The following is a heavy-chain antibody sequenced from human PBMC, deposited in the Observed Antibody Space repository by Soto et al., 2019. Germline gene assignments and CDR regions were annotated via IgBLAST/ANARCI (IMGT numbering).Heavy chain of an antibody. CDR3: ARHWIYSSNWSNWFDP. CDR1: GDSVSSNSAA. D-gene: IGHD6-13*01. J-gene: IGHJ5*02. CDR2: TYYRSKWYN. V-gene: IGHV6-1*01. Sequence: LSQTLSLTCAISGDSVSSNSAAWNWIRQSPSRGLEWLGRTYYRSKWYNDYAVSVKSRITINPDTSKNQFSLQLNSVTAADTAVYFCARHWIYSSNWSNWFDPWGQGTLVTVSS.